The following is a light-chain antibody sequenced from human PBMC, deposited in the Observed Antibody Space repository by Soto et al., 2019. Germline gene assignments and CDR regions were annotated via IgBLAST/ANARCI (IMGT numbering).Light chain of an antibody. J-gene: IGKJ2*01. CDR3: QQYGSSSYT. V-gene: IGKV3-20*01. CDR2: SAS. CDR1: QSVSISS. Sequence: EIVLTQSPGTLSLSPGERATLSCRASQSVSISSLAWYQQKPGQAPRLLIYSASSRATGIPDRFSGSGSGTVSTLTISRLEPEDFAVYYCQQYGSSSYTFGQGTNLEIK.